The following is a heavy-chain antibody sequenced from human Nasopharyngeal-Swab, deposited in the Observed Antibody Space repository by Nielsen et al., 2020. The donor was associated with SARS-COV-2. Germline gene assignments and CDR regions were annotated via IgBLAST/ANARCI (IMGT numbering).Heavy chain of an antibody. CDR3: ARQHQLLGDY. J-gene: IGHJ4*02. D-gene: IGHD2-2*01. V-gene: IGHV4-39*01. CDR1: GGSISSSSYY. Sequence: SETLSLTCTVSGGSISSSSYYWGWIRQPPGKGLEWIGSIYYSGSTYYNPSLKSRVTISVDTSKDQFSLKLSSVTAADTAVYYCARQHQLLGDYWGQGTLVTVSS. CDR2: IYYSGST.